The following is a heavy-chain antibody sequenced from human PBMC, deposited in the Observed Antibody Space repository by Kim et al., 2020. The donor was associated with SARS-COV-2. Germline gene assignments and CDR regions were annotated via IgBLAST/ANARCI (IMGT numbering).Heavy chain of an antibody. CDR2: IDPSDSYT. Sequence: GESLKISCKGSGYSFTSYWISWVRQMPGKGLEWMGMIDPSDSYTNYSPSFQGHVTISADKSISTAYLQWSSLKASDTAMYYCARPIGGSWYGVDYWGQGTLVTVSS. D-gene: IGHD6-13*01. J-gene: IGHJ4*02. V-gene: IGHV5-10-1*01. CDR3: ARPIGGSWYGVDY. CDR1: GYSFTSYW.